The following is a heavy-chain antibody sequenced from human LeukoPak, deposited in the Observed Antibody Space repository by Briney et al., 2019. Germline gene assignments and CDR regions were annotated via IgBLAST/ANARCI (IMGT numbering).Heavy chain of an antibody. J-gene: IGHJ4*02. CDR1: GFTFSSYA. V-gene: IGHV3-30*04. Sequence: GGSLRLSCAASGFTFSSYAMHWVRQAPGKGLEWVAVISYDGSNKYYADSVKGRFTISRDNSKNTLYLQMNSLRAEDTAVYYCARDLDDYVWGSYRLCYWGQGTLVTVSS. CDR2: ISYDGSNK. D-gene: IGHD3-16*02. CDR3: ARDLDDYVWGSYRLCY.